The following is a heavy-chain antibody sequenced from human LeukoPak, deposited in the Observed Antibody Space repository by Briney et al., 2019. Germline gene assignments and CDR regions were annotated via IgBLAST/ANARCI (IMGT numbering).Heavy chain of an antibody. D-gene: IGHD4-17*01. V-gene: IGHV4-31*03. CDR2: IYYSGTA. CDR1: GGSISIGGYY. CDR3: ARFSNDHGVKFDY. Sequence: PSETLSLTCTVSGGSISIGGYYWRWVRQHPEKGLEWIGYIYYSGTAYYNPSLKSRVTMSVDTSKNQFSLELDSVTAADTAVYYCARFSNDHGVKFDYWGQGTLVTVSS. J-gene: IGHJ4*02.